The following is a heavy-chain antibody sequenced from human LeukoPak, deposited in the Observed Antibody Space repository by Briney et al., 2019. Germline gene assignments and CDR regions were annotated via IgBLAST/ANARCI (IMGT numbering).Heavy chain of an antibody. V-gene: IGHV1-46*01. CDR3: ARFGVGNFDY. Sequence: ASVKVSCKAFGYTFTSNYMHWVRQAPGQGPEWMGVISPSGGSTTYAQKFQGRVTITADKSTSTAYMELSSLRSEDTAVYYCARFGVGNFDYWGQGTLVTVSS. J-gene: IGHJ4*02. D-gene: IGHD3-3*01. CDR1: GYTFTSNY. CDR2: ISPSGGST.